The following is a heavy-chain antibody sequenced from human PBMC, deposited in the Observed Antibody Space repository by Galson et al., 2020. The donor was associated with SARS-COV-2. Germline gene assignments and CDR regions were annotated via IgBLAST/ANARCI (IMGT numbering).Heavy chain of an antibody. V-gene: IGHV3-30*18. J-gene: IGHJ4*02. D-gene: IGHD3-9*01. CDR1: GFTFSSYG. CDR2: ISYDGSNK. CDR3: AKEPTGSYYDILTGYYLTSHHLDY. Sequence: GGSLRLSCAASGFTFSSYGMYWVRQAPGKGLEWVAVISYDGSNKYYADSVKGRFTISRDNSKNTLYLQMNSLRAEDTAVYYCAKEPTGSYYDILTGYYLTSHHLDYWGQGTLVTVSS.